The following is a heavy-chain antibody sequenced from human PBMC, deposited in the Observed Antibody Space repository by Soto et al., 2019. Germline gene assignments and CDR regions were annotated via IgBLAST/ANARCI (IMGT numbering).Heavy chain of an antibody. CDR2: ISGSGINT. Sequence: GGSLRLSCAASGTYALNWVRQTPGKGLEWVSRISGSGINTYYADSVKGRFAVSRDNSKNTVYLQMNSLRAEDTAVYYCAKDSSGDFWSDYHPFDSWGQGTLVTVSS. CDR3: AKDSSGDFWSDYHPFDS. D-gene: IGHD3-3*01. J-gene: IGHJ4*02. CDR1: GTYA. V-gene: IGHV3-23*01.